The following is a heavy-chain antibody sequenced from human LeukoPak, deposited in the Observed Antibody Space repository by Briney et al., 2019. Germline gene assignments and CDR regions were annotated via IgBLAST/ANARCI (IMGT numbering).Heavy chain of an antibody. Sequence: PGGSLRLSCAASGFTFSDYYMSWIRQAPGKGLEWVSYISSSGSTIYYADSVKGRFTISRDNAKNSLYLQMNSLRAEDTAVYYCEVEEGSSSWYSVWGQGTLVTVSS. CDR2: ISSSGSTI. V-gene: IGHV3-11*04. D-gene: IGHD6-13*01. CDR1: GFTFSDYY. J-gene: IGHJ4*02. CDR3: EVEEGSSSWYSV.